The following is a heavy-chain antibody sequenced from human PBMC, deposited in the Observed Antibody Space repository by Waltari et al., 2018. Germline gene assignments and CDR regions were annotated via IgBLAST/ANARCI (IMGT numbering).Heavy chain of an antibody. D-gene: IGHD2-8*02. Sequence: QVQLVQSGAEVKKPGASVKVSCKASGYTFTSYYMHWVRQAPGQGLEWMGIINPSGGSTSYAQKFQGRVTMTRDTSTSTVYMELSSLRSEDTAVYYCVRGGVIVLVVYALDYWGQGTLVTVSS. J-gene: IGHJ4*02. CDR2: INPSGGST. CDR3: VRGGVIVLVVYALDY. CDR1: GYTFTSYY. V-gene: IGHV1-46*01.